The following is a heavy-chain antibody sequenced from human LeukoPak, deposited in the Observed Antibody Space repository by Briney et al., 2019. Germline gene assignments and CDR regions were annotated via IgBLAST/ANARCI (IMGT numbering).Heavy chain of an antibody. J-gene: IGHJ5*02. Sequence: ASVKVSCKASGYSFTAYHIHWVRQAPGQGPECMGWINPNRGTTNYAQKFQGRVTMTGDTSTSTAYMELSSLSSDDTAMYYCASGNSNWFDPWGQGTLVIVSS. CDR2: INPNRGTT. V-gene: IGHV1-2*02. D-gene: IGHD1-1*01. CDR1: GYSFTAYH. CDR3: ASGNSNWFDP.